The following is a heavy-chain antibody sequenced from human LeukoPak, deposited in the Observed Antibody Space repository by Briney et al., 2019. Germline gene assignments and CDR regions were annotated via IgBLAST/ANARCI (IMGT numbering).Heavy chain of an antibody. CDR2: MNPNSGNT. V-gene: IGHV1-8*03. CDR3: ARGWYSSSWTY. CDR1: GYTFTGYY. Sequence: ASVKVSCKASGYTFTGYYMHWVRQAPGQGLEWMGWMNPNSGNTGYAHKFQGRVTITRNTSISTAYMELSSLRSEDTAVYYCARGWYSSSWTYWGQGTLVTVSS. J-gene: IGHJ4*02. D-gene: IGHD6-13*01.